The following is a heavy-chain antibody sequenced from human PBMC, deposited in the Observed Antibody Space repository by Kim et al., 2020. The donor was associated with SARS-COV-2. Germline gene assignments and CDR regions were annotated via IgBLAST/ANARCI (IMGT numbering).Heavy chain of an antibody. V-gene: IGHV3-30*04. Sequence: GGSLRLSCAASGFTFSSYAMHWVRQAPGKGLEWVAVISYDGSNKYYADSVKGRFTISRDNSKNTLYLQMNSLRAEDTAVYYCARDPGNYYDSSEYYYVGFDYWGQGTLVTVSS. CDR3: ARDPGNYYDSSEYYYVGFDY. J-gene: IGHJ4*02. CDR1: GFTFSSYA. D-gene: IGHD3-22*01. CDR2: ISYDGSNK.